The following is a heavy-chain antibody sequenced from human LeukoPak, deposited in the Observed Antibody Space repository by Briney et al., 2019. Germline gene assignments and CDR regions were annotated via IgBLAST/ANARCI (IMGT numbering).Heavy chain of an antibody. CDR2: SSCYNGDT. D-gene: IGHD3-10*01. J-gene: IGHJ3*02. Sequence: GASVRASCKASGYSFNKYGISWLRQAPGQGLEWTGWSSCYNGDTKSAQKLQGRVTMTTDTPTSTAYMELGSLRSDDTAMYYCARDRSGSLVAFDIWGQGTMVTVSP. CDR3: ARDRSGSLVAFDI. CDR1: GYSFNKYG. V-gene: IGHV1-18*01.